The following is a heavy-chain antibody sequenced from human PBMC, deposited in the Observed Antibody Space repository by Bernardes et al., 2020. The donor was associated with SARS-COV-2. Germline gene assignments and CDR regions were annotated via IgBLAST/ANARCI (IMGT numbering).Heavy chain of an antibody. CDR2: ITWNSGSI. Sequence: GGSLRLSCAASGFIFDDFAMHWVRQAPGKGLEWVSSITWNSGSIDYADSVKGRFTISRDNAKNPLYLQMNSLRAEDTALYYCARETYYYDSSSYYPSDSYSWFDPWGQGTLVTVSS. CDR1: GFIFDDFA. CDR3: ARETYYYDSSSYYPSDSYSWFDP. V-gene: IGHV3-9*01. D-gene: IGHD3-22*01. J-gene: IGHJ5*02.